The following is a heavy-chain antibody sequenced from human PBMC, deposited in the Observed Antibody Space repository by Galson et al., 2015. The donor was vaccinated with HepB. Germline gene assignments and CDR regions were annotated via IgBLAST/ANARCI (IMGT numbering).Heavy chain of an antibody. CDR1: GVSISSSIYY. D-gene: IGHD3-10*01. J-gene: IGHJ6*02. Sequence: ETLSLTCTVSGVSISSSIYYWGWIRQPPGKGLEWIGSIYYSGSTSYNPSLKSRVTISVDTSKNQFSLKLYSVNAADTAVYYCARHLRRERRDMVRGLLITSSSLDGMDVLGQGATVTVSS. CDR2: IYYSGST. CDR3: ARHLRRERRDMVRGLLITSSSLDGMDV. V-gene: IGHV4-39*01.